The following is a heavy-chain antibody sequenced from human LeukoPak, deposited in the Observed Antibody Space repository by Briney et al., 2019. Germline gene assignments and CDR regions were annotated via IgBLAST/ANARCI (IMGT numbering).Heavy chain of an antibody. CDR1: GGTFSSCA. V-gene: IGHV1-69*13. Sequence: SVKVSCKASGGTFSSCAISWVRQAPGQGLEWMGGIIPIFGTANYAQKFQGRVTITADESTSTAYMGLSRLRSEDTAVYYCARDFWGASVGATGSQDYWGQGTLVTVSS. J-gene: IGHJ4*02. CDR3: ARDFWGASVGATGSQDY. CDR2: IIPIFGTA. D-gene: IGHD1-26*01.